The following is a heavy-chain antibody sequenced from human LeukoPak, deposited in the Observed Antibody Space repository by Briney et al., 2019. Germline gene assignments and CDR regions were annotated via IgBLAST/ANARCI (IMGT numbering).Heavy chain of an antibody. V-gene: IGHV1-18*01. CDR1: GYTFTSYG. Sequence: GASVKVSCKASGYTFTSYGISWVRQAPGQGLEWMGWISAYNGNTNYAQKLQGRVTMTTDASTSTAYMELRSLRSDDTAVYYCARVTSEYSSSWYRGDWFDPWGQGTLVTVSS. CDR2: ISAYNGNT. D-gene: IGHD6-13*01. J-gene: IGHJ5*02. CDR3: ARVTSEYSSSWYRGDWFDP.